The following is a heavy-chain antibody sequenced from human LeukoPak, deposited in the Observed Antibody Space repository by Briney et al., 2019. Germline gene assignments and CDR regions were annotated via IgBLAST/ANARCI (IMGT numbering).Heavy chain of an antibody. CDR2: IRSKGDNYAT. Sequence: GGSLRLSCAASGFTFSGSAIHWVRQASGKGLEWVGRIRSKGDNYATGYAAWGKGKLTLSRDDSKNTAYLQMNRLKTEDTAVYYCTRVPTRGSGNDYWGQGTQVTVSS. CDR3: TRVPTRGSGNDY. CDR1: GFTFSGSA. D-gene: IGHD3-10*01. J-gene: IGHJ4*02. V-gene: IGHV3-73*01.